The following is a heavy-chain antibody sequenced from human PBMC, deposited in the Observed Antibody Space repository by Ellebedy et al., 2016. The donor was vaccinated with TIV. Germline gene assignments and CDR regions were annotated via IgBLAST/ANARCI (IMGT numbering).Heavy chain of an antibody. J-gene: IGHJ4*01. CDR3: PKGQRVVTAPFDY. V-gene: IGHV3-23*01. CDR2: ISGISSST. CDR1: GFTFSNYA. D-gene: IGHD2-21*02. Sequence: GESLKISCAASGFTFSNYAMNWVRQIPGKGLEWVSVISGISSSTYYADSVKGRFTISRDNSKNTLYLQMNSLRAEDTAVYYCPKGQRVVTAPFDYWGHGTLVTVSS.